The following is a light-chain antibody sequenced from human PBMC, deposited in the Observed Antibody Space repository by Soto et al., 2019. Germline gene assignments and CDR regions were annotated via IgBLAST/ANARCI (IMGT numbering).Light chain of an antibody. Sequence: EIVLTQSPATLSLSPGERATLSCRASPRVSSYLAWYQQKPGQAPRLLIYDASNRATCIPARFSGSGYGTDFTLTISSLEPEDFAVYYCQQRSNWPPYTFGQGTKLEIK. CDR2: DAS. V-gene: IGKV3-11*01. J-gene: IGKJ2*01. CDR1: PRVSSY. CDR3: QQRSNWPPYT.